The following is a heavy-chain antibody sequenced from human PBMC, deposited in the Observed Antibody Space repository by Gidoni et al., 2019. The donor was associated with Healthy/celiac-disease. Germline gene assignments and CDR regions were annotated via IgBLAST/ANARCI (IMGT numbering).Heavy chain of an antibody. CDR2: IKSKTDGGTT. CDR1: GFTFSNAW. CDR3: TTLLTIFGVVVNYNWFDP. Sequence: EVQLVESGGGLVKPGGSLRLSCAASGFTFSNAWMSWVRQAPGKGLEWVGRIKSKTDGGTTDYAAPVKGRFTISSDDSKNTLYLQMNSLKTEDTAGYYCTTLLTIFGVVVNYNWFDPWGQGTLVTVSS. D-gene: IGHD3-3*01. V-gene: IGHV3-15*01. J-gene: IGHJ5*02.